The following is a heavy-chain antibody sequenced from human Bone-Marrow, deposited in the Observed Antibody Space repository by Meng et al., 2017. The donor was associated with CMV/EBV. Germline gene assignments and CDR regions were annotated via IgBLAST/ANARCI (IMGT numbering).Heavy chain of an antibody. V-gene: IGHV3-7*01. CDR2: IKPDRSER. J-gene: IGHJ4*01. Sequence: GESLKISCATSGFTFNSYWMTWVRQAPGKGLEWVANIKPDRSERYYVDSVKGRFTISRDNAKNSLYLQLSTVRADDTAIYYCARERRCGSDCYFFYYWGHRTLVTVSS. CDR3: ARERRCGSDCYFFYY. CDR1: GFTFNSYW. D-gene: IGHD2-21*01.